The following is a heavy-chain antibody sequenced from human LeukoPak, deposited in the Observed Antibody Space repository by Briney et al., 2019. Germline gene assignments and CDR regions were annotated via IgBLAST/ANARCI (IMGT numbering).Heavy chain of an antibody. CDR1: GFTFSSYT. CDR3: AKLPDSSGYHYFDY. CDR2: ITSGGSK. V-gene: IGHV3-23*01. J-gene: IGHJ4*02. Sequence: GGSLRLSCAASGFTFSSYTMTWVRQAPGKGREWVSGITSGGSKYYADSVKGRFTISRDNSKNSLYLQMNSLRAEDTAVYYCAKLPDSSGYHYFDYWGQGTLVTVSS. D-gene: IGHD3-22*01.